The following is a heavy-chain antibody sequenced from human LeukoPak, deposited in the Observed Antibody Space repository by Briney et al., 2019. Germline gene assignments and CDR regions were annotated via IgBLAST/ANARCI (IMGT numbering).Heavy chain of an antibody. CDR2: ISYDGSNK. V-gene: IGHV3-30*04. J-gene: IGHJ4*02. D-gene: IGHD3-10*01. CDR1: GFTFSSYA. Sequence: PGGSLRLSCAASGFTFSSYAMHWVRQAPGKGLEWVAVISYDGSNKYYADSVKGRFTISRDNSKNTLYLQMNSLRAEDTAVYYCARVGDTEGRPIDYWGQGTLVTVSS. CDR3: ARVGDTEGRPIDY.